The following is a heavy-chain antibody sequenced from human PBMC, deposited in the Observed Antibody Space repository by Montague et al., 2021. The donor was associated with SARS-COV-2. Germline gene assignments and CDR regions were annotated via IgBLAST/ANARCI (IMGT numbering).Heavy chain of an antibody. J-gene: IGHJ2*01. V-gene: IGHV4-31*03. D-gene: IGHD7-27*01. CDR1: GGSISGDNYY. Sequence: TLSLTCTVSGGSISGDNYYWTWIRQHPGKGLEWIAYIYYTGGTYYNPSLQSRLRTSLDTSKSQFSLTLTSVTAADTAIYYCARNRGWGSRGAGYIDLWGRGTLVTVSS. CDR2: IYYTGGT. CDR3: ARNRGWGSRGAGYIDL.